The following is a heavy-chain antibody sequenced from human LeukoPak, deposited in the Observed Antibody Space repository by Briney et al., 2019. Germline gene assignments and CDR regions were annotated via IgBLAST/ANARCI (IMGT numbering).Heavy chain of an antibody. CDR1: GGSISSISYY. Sequence: PSETPSLTCTVSGGSISSISYYSGWIRPPPGKGLELIGSIYYGGSTYYNPSLKSRITISVDTSKNQFSLKLNSVAAADTAVYYCARSPGYSSGWRELDYFDYWGQGTLVTVSS. CDR2: IYYGGST. J-gene: IGHJ4*02. D-gene: IGHD6-19*01. CDR3: ARSPGYSSGWRELDYFDY. V-gene: IGHV4-39*01.